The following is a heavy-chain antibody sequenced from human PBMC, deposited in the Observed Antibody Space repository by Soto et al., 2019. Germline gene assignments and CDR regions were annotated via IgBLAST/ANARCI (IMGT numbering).Heavy chain of an antibody. CDR1: GFTVSSNY. V-gene: IGHV3-53*01. CDR2: IYSGGRT. D-gene: IGHD5-12*01. CDR3: ARGVGGYEHLWYFDY. J-gene: IGHJ4*02. Sequence: EVQLVESAGGLIQPGGSLRLSCAASGFTVSSNYMTWVRQAPGKGLEWVSVIYSGGRTYYADSVKGRFTISRDNSKNTLYLQMNILRAEDTAVYYCARGVGGYEHLWYFDYWGQGTLVTVSS.